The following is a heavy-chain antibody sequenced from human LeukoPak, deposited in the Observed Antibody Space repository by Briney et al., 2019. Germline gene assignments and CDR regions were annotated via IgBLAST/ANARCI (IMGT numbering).Heavy chain of an antibody. CDR2: INWNGGST. CDR1: GFTFDDYD. V-gene: IGHV3-20*04. D-gene: IGHD3-22*01. Sequence: GGSLTLSCAASGFTFDDYDMSWVRKAPGKGLEWVSGINWNGGSTCYADSVKGRFTISRDNAKNSLYLQMNSLRAEDTALYYCARARESLYYYDSSGYLPPYYFDYWGQGTLVTVSS. CDR3: ARARESLYYYDSSGYLPPYYFDY. J-gene: IGHJ4*02.